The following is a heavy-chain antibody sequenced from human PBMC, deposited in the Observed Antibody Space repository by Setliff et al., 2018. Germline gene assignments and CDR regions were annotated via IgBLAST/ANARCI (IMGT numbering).Heavy chain of an antibody. Sequence: SETLSLTCAVYGGSFSGYYWSGIRQPPGKGLEWIGEINHSGSTNYNPSLKSRVTISVDTSKNQFSLKLSSVTAADTAVYYCARGRIAAALYYFDYWGQGTLVTVSS. D-gene: IGHD6-13*01. CDR1: GGSFSGYY. J-gene: IGHJ4*02. V-gene: IGHV4-34*01. CDR3: ARGRIAAALYYFDY. CDR2: INHSGST.